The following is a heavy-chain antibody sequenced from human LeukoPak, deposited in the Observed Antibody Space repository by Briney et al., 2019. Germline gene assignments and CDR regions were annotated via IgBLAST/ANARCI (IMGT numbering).Heavy chain of an antibody. CDR2: IYTSGST. CDR1: GGSISSGSYY. CDR3: ARELPTYHDRARYWYFDL. V-gene: IGHV4-61*02. J-gene: IGHJ2*01. Sequence: SQTLSLTCTVSGGSISSGSYYWSWIRQPAGKGLEWIGRIYTSGSTNYNPSLKSRVTISVDTSKNQFSLKLSSVTAADTAVYYCARELPTYHDRARYWYFDLWGRGTLVTVSS. D-gene: IGHD3-22*01.